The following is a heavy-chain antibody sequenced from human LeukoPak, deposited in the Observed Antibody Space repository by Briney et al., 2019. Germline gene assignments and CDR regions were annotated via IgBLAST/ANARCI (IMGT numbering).Heavy chain of an antibody. Sequence: PGGSLRLSCAASGFTFSSYGMHWVRQAPGKGLEWVAVIWYDGSNKYYADSVKGRFTISRENSKNTLYLQMNSLRAEDTAVYYCAKEPERFGEHSLDYWGQGTLVTVSS. V-gene: IGHV3-33*06. CDR3: AKEPERFGEHSLDY. CDR2: IWYDGSNK. D-gene: IGHD3-10*01. J-gene: IGHJ4*02. CDR1: GFTFSSYG.